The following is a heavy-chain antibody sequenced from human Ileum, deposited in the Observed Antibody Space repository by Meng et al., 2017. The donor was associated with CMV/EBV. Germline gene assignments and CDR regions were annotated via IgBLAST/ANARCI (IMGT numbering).Heavy chain of an antibody. D-gene: IGHD1-7*01. CDR1: GFSLRPSGVG. J-gene: IGHJ4*02. V-gene: IGHV2-5*02. CDR3: AHRRVELPYFDY. Sequence: QITLKQSLTTLVNPTHTIPLTFTFCGFSLRPSGVGVGWIRQSPGKALEWLALVYWDDDKRYSPSLKSRLTITKDTSKNQVVLTMTDMDPVDTATYYCAHRRVELPYFDYWGQGTLVTVSS. CDR2: VYWDDDK.